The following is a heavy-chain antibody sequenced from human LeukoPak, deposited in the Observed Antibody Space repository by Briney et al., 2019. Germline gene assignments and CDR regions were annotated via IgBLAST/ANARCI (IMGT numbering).Heavy chain of an antibody. CDR1: GLTFSSYS. CDR3: ARDNGDDHYDSSGYYHFDY. Sequence: GGSLRLSCAASGLTFSSYSMNWVRQAPGKGLEWVSSISSSSSYIYYADSVKGRFTISRDNAKNSLYLQMNSLRAEDTAVYYCARDNGDDHYDSSGYYHFDYWGQGTLVTVSS. J-gene: IGHJ4*02. CDR2: ISSSSSYI. V-gene: IGHV3-21*01. D-gene: IGHD3-22*01.